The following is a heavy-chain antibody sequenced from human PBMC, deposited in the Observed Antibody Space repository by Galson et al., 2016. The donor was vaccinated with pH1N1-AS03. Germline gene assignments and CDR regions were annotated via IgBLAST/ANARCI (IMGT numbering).Heavy chain of an antibody. CDR2: IVPVFGTT. CDR1: GGTFSNYA. J-gene: IGHJ6*02. D-gene: IGHD6-6*01. V-gene: IGHV1-69*13. CDR3: TRDGAAHDYYYYGMDA. Sequence: SVKVSCKASGGTFSNYAVSWVRLAPGQGLEWLGAIVPVFGTTNYAQTFQGRLTITADASTSTANMELSGLRLDDTALYYCTRDGAAHDYYYYGMDAWGQGTTVTVSS.